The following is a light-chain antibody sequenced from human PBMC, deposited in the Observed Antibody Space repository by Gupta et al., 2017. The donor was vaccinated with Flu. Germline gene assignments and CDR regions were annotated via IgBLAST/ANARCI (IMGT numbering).Light chain of an antibody. J-gene: IGLJ2*01. V-gene: IGLV1-44*01. Sequence: QSVLSQPPSVSGTPGQSVTISCAGSSSNIGSNSVNWYQPSPGTAPRLLIYSNDQRPSGVPDRFSASRSGTSASLTISGLQSEDEADYYCADWDNDLDGVIFGGGTKVTVL. CDR3: ADWDNDLDGVI. CDR1: SSNIGSNS. CDR2: SND.